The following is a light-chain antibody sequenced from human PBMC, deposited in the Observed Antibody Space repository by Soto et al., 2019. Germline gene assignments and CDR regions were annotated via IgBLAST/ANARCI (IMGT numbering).Light chain of an antibody. CDR1: SSDVGAYDY. Sequence: QSALTQPPSVSGSPGQSIAISCTGTSSDVGAYDYVSWYQQHPGKAPKLMIYDVSNRPSEVSNRCSGSKSGNTASLTISGLQAEDEADYFCCSYTTSDVYVFGPGTKVTVL. CDR3: CSYTTSDVYV. V-gene: IGLV2-14*03. CDR2: DVS. J-gene: IGLJ1*01.